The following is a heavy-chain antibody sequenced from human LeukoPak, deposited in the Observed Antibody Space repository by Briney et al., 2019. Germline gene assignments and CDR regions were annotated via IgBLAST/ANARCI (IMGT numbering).Heavy chain of an antibody. J-gene: IGHJ4*02. CDR1: VGTFSSYA. D-gene: IGHD5-24*01. Sequence: ASVKVSCKASVGTFSSYAISWVRQAPGQEREWMGGIIPIFGTANYAQKFQGRVTITTDESTSTAYMELSSLRSEDTAVYYCARGAEMATISPPHFFDYWGQGTLVTVSS. V-gene: IGHV1-69*05. CDR3: ARGAEMATISPPHFFDY. CDR2: IIPIFGTA.